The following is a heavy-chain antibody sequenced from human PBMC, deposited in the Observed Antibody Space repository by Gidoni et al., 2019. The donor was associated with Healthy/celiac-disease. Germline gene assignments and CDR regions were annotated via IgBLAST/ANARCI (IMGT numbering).Heavy chain of an antibody. CDR1: GDSIRISSYY. CDR2: IYYSGST. D-gene: IGHD3-9*01. CDR3: ARHFDRYYFDY. V-gene: IGHV4-39*01. Sequence: LQLQESGPGLVKPSETLSLTCTVSGDSIRISSYYWGWIRQPPGKGLEWIGSIYYSGSTYYNPSLKSRVTIFLYMSKNQFSRKLSSVTAADTAVYDCARHFDRYYFDYWGQGTLVTVSS. J-gene: IGHJ4*02.